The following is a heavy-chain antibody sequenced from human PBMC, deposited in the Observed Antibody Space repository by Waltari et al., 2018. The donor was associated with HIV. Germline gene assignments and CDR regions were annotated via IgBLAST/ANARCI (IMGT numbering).Heavy chain of an antibody. Sequence: QVQLQESGPGLVKPSETLSLTCAVSGYSISSGYYWGWIRQPPGKGLEWIGSIYHSGSTYYNPSLKSRVTISVDTSKNQFSLKLSSVTAADTAVYYCARVDSSGWYDGFDYWGQGTLVTVSS. CDR3: ARVDSSGWYDGFDY. V-gene: IGHV4-38-2*01. D-gene: IGHD6-19*01. CDR2: IYHSGST. J-gene: IGHJ4*02. CDR1: GYSISSGYY.